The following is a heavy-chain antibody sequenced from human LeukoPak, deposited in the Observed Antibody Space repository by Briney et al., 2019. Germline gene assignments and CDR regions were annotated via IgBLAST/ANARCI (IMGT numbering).Heavy chain of an antibody. Sequence: GGSLRLSCAASRFTFSSYAMSWVRQAPGKGLEWVSAISGSGGSTYYADSVKGRFTISRDNSKNTLYLQMNSLRAEDTAVYYCAKADRSGSYYNVLDYWGQGTLVTVSS. CDR2: ISGSGGST. V-gene: IGHV3-23*01. CDR3: AKADRSGSYYNVLDY. J-gene: IGHJ4*02. CDR1: RFTFSSYA. D-gene: IGHD3-10*01.